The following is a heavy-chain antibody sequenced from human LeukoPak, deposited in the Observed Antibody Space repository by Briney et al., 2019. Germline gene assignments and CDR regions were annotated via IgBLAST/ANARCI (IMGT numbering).Heavy chain of an antibody. V-gene: IGHV6-1*01. CDR2: TYYRSKWYN. J-gene: IGHJ4*02. CDR1: GDSVSXNSAA. D-gene: IGHD5-12*01. Sequence: LXLTXAISGDSVSXNSAAWNWIRQSPSRGLEWLGRTYYRSKWYNDYAVSVKSRITINPDTSKNQFSLQLNSVTPEDTAVYYCAREDGTGYSGYDGFDYWGQGTLVTVSS. CDR3: AREDGTGYSGYDGFDY.